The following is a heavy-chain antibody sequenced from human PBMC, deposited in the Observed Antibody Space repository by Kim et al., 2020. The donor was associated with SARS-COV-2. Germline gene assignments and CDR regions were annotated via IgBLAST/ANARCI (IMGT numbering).Heavy chain of an antibody. D-gene: IGHD6-19*01. CDR3: ARDPPGGQWLNFDY. V-gene: IGHV4-59*01. Sequence: PSLKSRVTISVDTSKSQCSLKLSSVTAADTAVYYCARDPPGGQWLNFDYWGQGTLVTVSS. J-gene: IGHJ4*02.